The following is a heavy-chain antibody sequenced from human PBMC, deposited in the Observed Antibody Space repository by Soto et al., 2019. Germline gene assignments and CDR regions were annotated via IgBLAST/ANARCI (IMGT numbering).Heavy chain of an antibody. CDR2: IIPIFGTA. D-gene: IGHD4-17*01. Sequence: QVQLVQSGAEVKKPGSSVKVSCKASGGTFSSYAISWVRQAPGQGLEWMGGIIPIFGTANYAQKFQGRGTITADESTSTAYMELSSLRSEDTAVYYCARANGDQYYYYYYGMDVWGQGTTVTVSS. CDR3: ARANGDQYYYYYYGMDV. CDR1: GGTFSSYA. V-gene: IGHV1-69*01. J-gene: IGHJ6*02.